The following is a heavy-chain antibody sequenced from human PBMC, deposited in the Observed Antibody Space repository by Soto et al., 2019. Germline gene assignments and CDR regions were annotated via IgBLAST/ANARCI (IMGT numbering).Heavy chain of an antibody. V-gene: IGHV1-69*13. D-gene: IGHD5-12*01. J-gene: IGHJ4*01. CDR3: ARENGVAVATILYYFDY. CDR2: SNPVFGTT. CDR1: GCTVKNNG. Sequence: SVKVSCKAPGCTVKNNGISWVRQAPGEGLGWMGVSNPVFGTTNYAQKFQGRLTITADDFTSTVYMELSRLRYEDTAGYYCARENGVAVATILYYFDYWG.